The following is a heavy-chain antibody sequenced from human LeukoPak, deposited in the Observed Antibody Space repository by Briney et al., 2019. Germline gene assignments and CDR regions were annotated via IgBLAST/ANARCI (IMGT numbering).Heavy chain of an antibody. V-gene: IGHV4-30-4*08. CDR3: ARDQELLWFGELLSDNWFDP. CDR2: IYYSGST. Sequence: SETLSLTCTVSGGSISSGDYYWSWIRQPPGKGLEWIGYIYYSGSTYYNPSHKSRSTISVDPYKNQFSLKLSSVTAADTAVYYCARDQELLWFGELLSDNWFDPWGQGTLVTVSS. CDR1: GGSISSGDYY. J-gene: IGHJ5*02. D-gene: IGHD3-10*01.